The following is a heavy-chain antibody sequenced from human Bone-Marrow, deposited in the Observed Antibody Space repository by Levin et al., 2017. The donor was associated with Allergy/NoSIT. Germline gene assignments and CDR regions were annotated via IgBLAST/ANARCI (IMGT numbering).Heavy chain of an antibody. CDR3: ARGIYSSGPRDDAFDI. Sequence: GGSLRLSCAASGFTFSSYGMHWVRQAPGKGLEWVAVIWYDGSNKYYADSVKGRFTISRDNSKNTLYLQMNSLRAEDTAVYYCARGIYSSGPRDDAFDIWGQGTMVTVSS. V-gene: IGHV3-33*01. D-gene: IGHD6-19*01. CDR1: GFTFSSYG. CDR2: IWYDGSNK. J-gene: IGHJ3*02.